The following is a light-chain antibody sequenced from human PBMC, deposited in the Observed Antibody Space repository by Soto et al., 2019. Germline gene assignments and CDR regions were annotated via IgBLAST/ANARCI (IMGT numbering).Light chain of an antibody. CDR3: QQYVTSSPRT. J-gene: IGKJ1*01. CDR2: GIS. CDR1: HTISSSY. V-gene: IGKV3-20*01. Sequence: EIVLTQSPGTLSLSPLEIATLSFMASHTISSSYLAWYQQKPGQAPRLLMYGISRRATGIPDRFSGSGSGTDFTLTITRLEPEDFAVYYCQQYVTSSPRTFGQGTKVDIK.